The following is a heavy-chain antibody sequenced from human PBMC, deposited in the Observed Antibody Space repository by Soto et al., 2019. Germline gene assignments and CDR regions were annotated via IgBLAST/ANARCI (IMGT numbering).Heavy chain of an antibody. Sequence: SETLSLTCTVSGGSIISGAYCCVWIRQHPGKGLEWIGYISHRGTAYYTPSLKSRVSLSVDPSKSQFSLNVTSLTAADTAVYYCARVSATGTRWFDPWGPGTLVTVSS. D-gene: IGHD6-13*01. V-gene: IGHV4-31*03. CDR1: GGSIISGAYC. J-gene: IGHJ5*02. CDR2: ISHRGTA. CDR3: ARVSATGTRWFDP.